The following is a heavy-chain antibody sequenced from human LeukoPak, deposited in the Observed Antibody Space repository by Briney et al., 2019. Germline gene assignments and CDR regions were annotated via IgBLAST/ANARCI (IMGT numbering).Heavy chain of an antibody. V-gene: IGHV3-23*01. Sequence: GGSLRLSCAASGFTFSTYTMYWVRHPPGKRLEWDSIIGSSGGGIHYADSVKGRFTISRDNSKNALYLQMNSLRVEDTAVYYCAIDPNWGTHSWGQGVLVTVSS. CDR2: IGSSGGGI. CDR3: AIDPNWGTHS. CDR1: GFTFSTYT. D-gene: IGHD7-27*01. J-gene: IGHJ4*02.